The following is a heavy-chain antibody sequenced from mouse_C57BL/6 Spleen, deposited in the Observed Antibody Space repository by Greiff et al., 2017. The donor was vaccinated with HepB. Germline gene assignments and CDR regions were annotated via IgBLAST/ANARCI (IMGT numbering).Heavy chain of an antibody. J-gene: IGHJ1*03. CDR2: IHPNSGST. CDR3: ARGWDYYGSNWYFDV. Sequence: VQLQQSGAELVKPGASVKLSCKASDYTFTSYWMHWVKQRPGQGLEWIGMIHPNSGSTNYNEKFKSKATLTVDKSSSTAYMQLSSLTSEDSAVYYCARGWDYYGSNWYFDVWGTGTTVTVSS. D-gene: IGHD1-1*01. V-gene: IGHV1-64*01. CDR1: DYTFTSYW.